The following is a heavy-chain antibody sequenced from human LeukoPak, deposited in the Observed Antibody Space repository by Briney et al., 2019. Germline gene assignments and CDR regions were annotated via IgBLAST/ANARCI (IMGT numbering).Heavy chain of an antibody. D-gene: IGHD3-9*01. CDR2: ISGSGGST. J-gene: IGHJ4*02. V-gene: IGHV3-23*01. CDR3: AKARDVLRYFDWLD. Sequence: PGGSLRLSCAASGFTFSSYAMSWVRQAPGKGLEWVSAISGSGGSTYYADSVKGRFTISRDNSKNTLYLQMNSLRAEDTALYYCAKARDVLRYFDWLDWGQGTLVTVSS. CDR1: GFTFSSYA.